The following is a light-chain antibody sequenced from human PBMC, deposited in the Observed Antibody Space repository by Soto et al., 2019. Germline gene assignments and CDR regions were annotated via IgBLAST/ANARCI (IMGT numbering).Light chain of an antibody. Sequence: DIVLTQSPATLSLSPGEGSTLSCRASQSVSSSYLAWYQQKPGQAPRLLIYGASSRATGIPDRFSGSGSGTDFTLTISRLEPEDFAVYYCQQYGSSRTFGQGTKVDIK. J-gene: IGKJ1*01. V-gene: IGKV3-20*01. CDR3: QQYGSSRT. CDR1: QSVSSSY. CDR2: GAS.